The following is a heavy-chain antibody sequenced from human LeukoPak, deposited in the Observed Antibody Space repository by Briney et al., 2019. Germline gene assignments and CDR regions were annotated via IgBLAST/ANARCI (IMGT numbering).Heavy chain of an antibody. CDR3: AREVDVGYNWNFNWFDP. D-gene: IGHD1-7*01. Sequence: SETLSLTCAVYGGSFSGYYWCWIRQPPGKGLEWIGEINHSGSTNYNPSLKSRVTISVDTSKNRFSLKLSSVTAADTAVYYCAREVDVGYNWNFNWFDPWGQGTLVTVSS. V-gene: IGHV4-34*01. J-gene: IGHJ5*02. CDR2: INHSGST. CDR1: GGSFSGYY.